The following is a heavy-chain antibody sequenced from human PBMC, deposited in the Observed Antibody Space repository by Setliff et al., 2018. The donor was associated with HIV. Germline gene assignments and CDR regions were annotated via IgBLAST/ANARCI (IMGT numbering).Heavy chain of an antibody. CDR3: TRLRGYSYGLASYYYYYMDV. CDR1: GFTFSDHY. Sequence: LRLSCAASGFTFSDHYMDWVRQAPGKGLEWVGRSRNKANSYITTHAASVKGRFTISRDDSKSIAYLQMNSLKTEDTAVYYCTRLRGYSYGLASYYYYYMDVWGKGTTVTVSS. D-gene: IGHD5-18*01. CDR2: SRNKANSYIT. J-gene: IGHJ6*03. V-gene: IGHV3-72*01.